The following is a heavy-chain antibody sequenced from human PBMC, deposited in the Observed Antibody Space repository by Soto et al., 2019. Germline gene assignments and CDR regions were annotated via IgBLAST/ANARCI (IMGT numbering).Heavy chain of an antibody. CDR2: NGDNV. CDR3: AKDMKWGGMTTIHYFES. V-gene: IGHV3-9*01. D-gene: IGHD4-17*01. J-gene: IGHJ4*02. Sequence: NGDNVDYADSVKGRFTVSRDNAKNSLFLQMNSLRPEDTALYYCAKDMKWGGMTTIHYFESWGQGTQVTVSS.